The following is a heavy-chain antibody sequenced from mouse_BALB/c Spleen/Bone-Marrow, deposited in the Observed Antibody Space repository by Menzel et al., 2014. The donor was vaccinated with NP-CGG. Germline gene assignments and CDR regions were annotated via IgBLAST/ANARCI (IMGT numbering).Heavy chain of an antibody. CDR3: ARSTWSYYNGMDY. J-gene: IGHJ4*01. CDR1: GFTFSNFG. D-gene: IGHD1-1*01. CDR2: ISGVSSTT. Sequence: EVNVVESGGGLVQPGGSRKLSCAASGFTFSNFGIHWVRQAPEKGLEWVAYISGVSSTTYYADTVKGRFTISRDNPKNTLFLQMTSLRSEDTAMYYCARSTWSYYNGMDYWGQGTSVTVSS. V-gene: IGHV5-17*02.